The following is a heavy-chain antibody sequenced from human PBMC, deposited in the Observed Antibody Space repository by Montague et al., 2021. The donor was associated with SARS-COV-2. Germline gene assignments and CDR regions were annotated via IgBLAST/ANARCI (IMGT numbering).Heavy chain of an antibody. Sequence: SLRLSCPASGFTFDDYAMHWVRQAPGKGLEWVSGISWNSGSIGYADSVKGRFTISRDNAKNFLYLQMNSLRAEDTALYYCAKLPSRDGYNLRDYWGQGTLVTVSS. J-gene: IGHJ4*02. D-gene: IGHD5-24*01. V-gene: IGHV3-9*01. CDR2: ISWNSGSI. CDR1: GFTFDDYA. CDR3: AKLPSRDGYNLRDY.